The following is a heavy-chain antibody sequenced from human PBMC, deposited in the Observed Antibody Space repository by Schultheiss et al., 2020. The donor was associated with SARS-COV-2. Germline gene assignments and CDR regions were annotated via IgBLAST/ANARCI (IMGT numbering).Heavy chain of an antibody. CDR2: INPNSGVT. Sequence: ASVKVSCKASGYTFSDYYIYWVRQAPGQGLEWMGWINPNSGVTKLAQKFQGRVTMTRDTSISTAYMKLSRLRSEDTAVYYCATSGLDAFDIWGQGTMVTVSS. CDR3: ATSGLDAFDI. CDR1: GYTFSDYY. J-gene: IGHJ3*02. V-gene: IGHV1-2*02.